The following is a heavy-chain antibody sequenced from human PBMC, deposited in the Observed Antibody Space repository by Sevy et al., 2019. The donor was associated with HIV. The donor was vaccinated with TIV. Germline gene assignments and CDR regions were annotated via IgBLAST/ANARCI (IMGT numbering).Heavy chain of an antibody. J-gene: IGHJ6*03. CDR1: GDSVSSNSAA. CDR3: ARGGVDYYGSGSAGSYYYYYYMDV. V-gene: IGHV6-1*01. CDR2: TYYRSKWYN. D-gene: IGHD3-10*01. Sequence: KQSQTLSLTCAISGDSVSSNSAAWNWIRQSPSRGLEWLGRTYYRSKWYNDYAVSVKSRITINPDTSKNQFSLQLNSVTPEDTAVYYCARGGVDYYGSGSAGSYYYYYYMDVWGKGTTVTSP.